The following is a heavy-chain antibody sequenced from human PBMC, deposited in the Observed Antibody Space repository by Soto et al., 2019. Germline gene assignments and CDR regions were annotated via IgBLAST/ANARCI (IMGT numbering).Heavy chain of an antibody. CDR2: IDWDDDK. J-gene: IGHJ4*02. V-gene: IGHV2-70*01. Sequence: SGPTLVNPTQTLTLTCTFSGFSLSTSGMCVSWIRQPPGKALEWLALIDWDDDKYYSTSLKTRLTISKDTSKNQVVLTMTNMDPVDTATYYCARTLVPDVPATAIYGTVYYFDYWGQGTLVTVSS. CDR1: GFSLSTSGMC. CDR3: ARTLVPDVPATAIYGTVYYFDY. D-gene: IGHD2-2*01.